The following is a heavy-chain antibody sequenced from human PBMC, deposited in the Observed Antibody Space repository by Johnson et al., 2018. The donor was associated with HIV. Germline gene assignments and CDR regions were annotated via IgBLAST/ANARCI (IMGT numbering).Heavy chain of an antibody. CDR1: GFTFSSYW. V-gene: IGHV3-7*05. CDR2: INHDVSAI. CDR3: AKDVNWGLGGAFDI. J-gene: IGHJ3*02. Sequence: EVQLVESGGGLVQPGGSLRLSCAASGFTFSSYWMSWVRQAPGKGLEWVANINHDVSAIHYVDSVKGRFTISRDNAKRSLFLQMNSLRAEDTALYYCAKDVNWGLGGAFDIWGQGTMVTVSS. D-gene: IGHD7-27*01.